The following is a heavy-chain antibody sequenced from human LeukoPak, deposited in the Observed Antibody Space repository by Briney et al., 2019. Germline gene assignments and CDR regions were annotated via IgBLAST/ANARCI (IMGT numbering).Heavy chain of an antibody. CDR2: LRRDGSDK. D-gene: IGHD5-18*01. V-gene: IGHV3-30*02. J-gene: IGHJ4*02. Sequence: PGGSLRLSCAASGFTFSNYGMHWVLQAPGKGLEWVAFLRRDGSDKYYADSVKGRFTISRDNSKNTVYLQMNSLRAEDTAVYYCAKDHSQNFDYWGQGTLVTVSS. CDR3: AKDHSQNFDY. CDR1: GFTFSNYG.